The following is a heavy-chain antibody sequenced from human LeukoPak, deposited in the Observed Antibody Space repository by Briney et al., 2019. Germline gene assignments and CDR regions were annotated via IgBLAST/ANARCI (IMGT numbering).Heavy chain of an antibody. V-gene: IGHV1-8*01. CDR3: ARAFTKVRGVQGY. CDR1: GYTFTSYD. CDR2: MNPNSGNT. Sequence: GASVKVSCKASGYTFTSYDINWVRQATGQGLEWMGWMNPNSGNTGYAQKFQGRVTMTRNTSISTAYMELSSLRSEDTAVYYCARAFTKVRGVQGYWGQGTLVTVSS. D-gene: IGHD3-10*01. J-gene: IGHJ4*02.